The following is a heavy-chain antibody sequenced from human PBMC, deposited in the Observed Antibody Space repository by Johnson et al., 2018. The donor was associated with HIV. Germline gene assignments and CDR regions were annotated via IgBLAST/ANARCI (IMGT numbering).Heavy chain of an antibody. CDR2: ISYDGSNK. CDR3: ARGGFDIVGGTIGWSAFDI. J-gene: IGHJ3*02. CDR1: GFTFSSYA. V-gene: IGHV3-30*09. Sequence: QVQLVESGGGVVQPGRSLRLSCAASGFTFSSYAMHWVRQAPGKGLEWVAVISYDGSNKYYADSVKGRFAVSRDNSKNNLYLQMTSLRTEDTAVYYCARGGFDIVGGTIGWSAFDIWGQGTMVTVSS. D-gene: IGHD1-26*01.